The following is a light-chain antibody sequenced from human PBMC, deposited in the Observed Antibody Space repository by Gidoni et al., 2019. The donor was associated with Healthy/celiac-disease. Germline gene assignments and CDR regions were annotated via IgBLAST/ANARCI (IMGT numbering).Light chain of an antibody. CDR3: QQYGSSPLFT. J-gene: IGKJ3*01. V-gene: IGKV3-20*01. CDR1: QSVSSSY. Sequence: EIVFTQSPGTLSLSPGERATRSCRASQSVSSSYLAWYRQKTGQAPRLLIYGASSRATGIPDRFSGSGSGTDFTLTISRLEPEDFAVYYCQQYGSSPLFTFGPGTKVDIK. CDR2: GAS.